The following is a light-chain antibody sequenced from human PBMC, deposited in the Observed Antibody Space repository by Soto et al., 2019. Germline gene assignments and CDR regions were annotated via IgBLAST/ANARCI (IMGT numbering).Light chain of an antibody. CDR3: SSYTSYSTLLR. CDR2: DVS. CDR1: SSDVGGYNY. V-gene: IGLV2-14*01. Sequence: QSALNQPPSASGSPGQSVTISCTGTSSDVGGYNYVSWYQQHPGKAPKLMIYDVSKRPSGVSDRFSGSKSGNTASLTISGLHAEDDADYYCSSYTSYSTLLRFGGGTKLTVL. J-gene: IGLJ2*01.